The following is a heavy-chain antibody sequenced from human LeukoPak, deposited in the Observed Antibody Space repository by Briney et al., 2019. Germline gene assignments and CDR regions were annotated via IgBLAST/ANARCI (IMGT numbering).Heavy chain of an antibody. V-gene: IGHV1-18*01. Sequence: ASVKVSCKASGYTFTRYGISWVRQAPGQGLEWMAWISTHNGNTYYAQKLQGRVTMTTDTSTGTSYIQLRSLRSDDTAVYYCARGSTGTYDYWGQGTLVTVSS. CDR2: ISTHNGNT. J-gene: IGHJ4*02. CDR3: ARGSTGTYDY. CDR1: GYTFTRYG. D-gene: IGHD1-1*01.